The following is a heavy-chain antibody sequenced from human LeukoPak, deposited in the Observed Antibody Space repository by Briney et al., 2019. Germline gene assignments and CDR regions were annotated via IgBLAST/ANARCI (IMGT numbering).Heavy chain of an antibody. CDR2: ISSSGSTI. Sequence: GGSLRLSCAASGFTFSDYYMSWIRQAPGKGLEWVSYISSSGSTIYYADSVKGRFTISRDNAKNSLYLQMNSLRAEDTAVYYCARDFCSSTSCYANAELDYWGQGTLVTVSS. D-gene: IGHD2-2*01. CDR1: GFTFSDYY. J-gene: IGHJ4*02. CDR3: ARDFCSSTSCYANAELDY. V-gene: IGHV3-11*01.